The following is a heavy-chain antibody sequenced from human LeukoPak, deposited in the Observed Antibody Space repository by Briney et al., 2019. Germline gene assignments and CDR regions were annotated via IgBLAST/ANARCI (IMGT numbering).Heavy chain of an antibody. Sequence: SQTLSLTCAISGDIVSTNSATWTWLRQSPSRGLEWLGRTYYRSKWNNDYAVSMKSRITINPDTSKNQFSLQLNSVTPEDTAVYYCARLVGASWFDSWGQGTLVTVSS. CDR1: GDIVSTNSAT. CDR2: TYYRSKWNN. D-gene: IGHD1-26*01. CDR3: ARLVGASWFDS. J-gene: IGHJ5*01. V-gene: IGHV6-1*01.